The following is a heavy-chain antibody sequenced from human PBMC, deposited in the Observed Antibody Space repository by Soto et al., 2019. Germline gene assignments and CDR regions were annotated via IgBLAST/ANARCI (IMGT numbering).Heavy chain of an antibody. Sequence: VQLVESGGGVVQPGKSLRLSCAASGFTFSAFAMNWVRQAPGKGLAWLAIIAYNESHLYYSDSVKGRLTISRDNSHNSLYLQITSLCSDDTAVDFGVRELPPSALRGDMFSLGQGTLVTVSS. CDR2: IAYNESHL. V-gene: IGHV3-30*04. CDR3: VRELPPSALRGDMFS. J-gene: IGHJ5*02. D-gene: IGHD3-10*01. CDR1: GFTFSAFA.